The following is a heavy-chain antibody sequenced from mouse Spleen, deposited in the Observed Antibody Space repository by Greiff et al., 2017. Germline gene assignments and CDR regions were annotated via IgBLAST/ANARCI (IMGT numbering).Heavy chain of an antibody. J-gene: IGHJ2*01. D-gene: IGHD2-4*01. CDR1: GFTFSSYA. CDR3: ARQKITTGPFDY. Sequence: VQLKESGGGLVKPGGSLKLSCAASGFTFSSYAMSWVRQTPEKRLEWVATISSGGSYTYYPDSVKGRFTISRDNAKNTLYLQMSSLRSEDTAMYYCARQKITTGPFDYWGQGTTLTVSS. CDR2: ISSGGSYT. V-gene: IGHV5-9-3*01.